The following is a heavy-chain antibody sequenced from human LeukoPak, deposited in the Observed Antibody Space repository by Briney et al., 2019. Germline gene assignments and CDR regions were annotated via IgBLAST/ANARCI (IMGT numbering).Heavy chain of an antibody. J-gene: IGHJ4*02. Sequence: VASVKVSCKASGGTFSSYAISWVRQAPGQGLEWMGGIIPIFGTANYAQKFQGRVTITADESTSTAYMELSSLRSEDTAVYYCASSNLYCTNGVCYTVFDYWGQGTLVTVSS. D-gene: IGHD2-8*01. CDR3: ASSNLYCTNGVCYTVFDY. V-gene: IGHV1-69*13. CDR2: IIPIFGTA. CDR1: GGTFSSYA.